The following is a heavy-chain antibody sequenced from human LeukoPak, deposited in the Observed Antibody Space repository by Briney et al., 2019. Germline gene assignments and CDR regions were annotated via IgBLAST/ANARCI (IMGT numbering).Heavy chain of an antibody. CDR2: IDTRGSS. CDR1: GGSISSGSYF. V-gene: IGHV4-61*02. J-gene: IGHJ4*02. D-gene: IGHD4-23*01. Sequence: SQTLSLTCTVSGGSISSGSYFWSWIRQPAGKGLEWIGRIDTRGSSNYNPSLKSRVTISVDTSKNQFSLKLSSVTAADTAGYYWARERSTVDDYWGQGTLVTVSS. CDR3: ARERSTVDDY.